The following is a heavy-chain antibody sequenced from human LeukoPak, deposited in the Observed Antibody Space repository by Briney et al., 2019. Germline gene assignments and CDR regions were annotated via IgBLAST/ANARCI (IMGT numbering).Heavy chain of an antibody. D-gene: IGHD3-16*02. V-gene: IGHV1-69*02. J-gene: IGHJ4*02. CDR3: ASSLGLEFPYYFDY. CDR1: GGTFSSYT. CDR2: IIPILGIA. Sequence: ASVKVSCKACGGTFSSYTISWVRQAPGQGLEWMGRIIPILGIANYAQKFQGRVTITADKSTSTAYMELSSLRSEDTAVYYCASSLGLEFPYYFDYWGQGTLVTVSS.